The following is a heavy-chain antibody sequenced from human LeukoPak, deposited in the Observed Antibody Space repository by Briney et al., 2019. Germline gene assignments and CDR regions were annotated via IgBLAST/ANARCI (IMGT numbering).Heavy chain of an antibody. V-gene: IGHV1-18*01. CDR3: ARDGDLYGDYPLHYGMDV. D-gene: IGHD4-17*01. Sequence: ASVKVSCKTSGYTFASYGISWVRQAPGQGLEWMGWISPYNGNTNYAQKLQGRVTMTTDTSTSTAYMELRSLRSDDTAVYYCARDGDLYGDYPLHYGMDVWGQGTTVTVSS. J-gene: IGHJ6*02. CDR2: ISPYNGNT. CDR1: GYTFASYG.